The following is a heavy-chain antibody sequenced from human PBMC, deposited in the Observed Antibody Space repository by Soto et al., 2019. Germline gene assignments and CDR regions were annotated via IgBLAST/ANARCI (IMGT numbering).Heavy chain of an antibody. J-gene: IGHJ6*02. Sequence: ASVKVSCKASGGTFSSYAISWVRQAPGQGLEWMGGIIPTFGTANYAQKFQGRVTITADKSTSTAYMELSSLRSEDTAVYYCARGQGTYYYYYGMDVWGQGTTVTVSS. CDR1: GGTFSSYA. V-gene: IGHV1-69*06. CDR3: ARGQGTYYYYYGMDV. CDR2: IIPTFGTA.